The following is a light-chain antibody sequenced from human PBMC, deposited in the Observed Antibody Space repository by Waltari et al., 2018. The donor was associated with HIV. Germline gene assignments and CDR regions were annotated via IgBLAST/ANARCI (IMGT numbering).Light chain of an antibody. CDR3: CSYAGSSTSV. Sequence: QSALTQPASVSGSPGQAITIPCPGTSSDVGGYKYCSWYQQHPGKAPKLMIYDVSKRPSGVSNRFSGSKSGNTASLTISGLQAEDEADYYCCSYAGSSTSVFGGGTKLTVL. CDR2: DVS. J-gene: IGLJ3*02. V-gene: IGLV2-23*02. CDR1: SSDVGGYKY.